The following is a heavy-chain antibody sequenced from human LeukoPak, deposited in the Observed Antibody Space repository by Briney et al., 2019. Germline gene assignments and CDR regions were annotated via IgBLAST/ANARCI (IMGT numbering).Heavy chain of an antibody. J-gene: IGHJ4*02. V-gene: IGHV4-4*02. CDR3: ASRDTSGYDY. Sequence: SETLSLTCAVSGGSISSSNWWSWVRQPPGKGVEWIGEIYHSGSTNYNPSLKSRVTISVDKPKTQFSLKLSSVTAADTAVYYCASRDTSGYDYWGQGTLVTVSS. CDR1: GGSISSSNW. CDR2: IYHSGST. D-gene: IGHD3-22*01.